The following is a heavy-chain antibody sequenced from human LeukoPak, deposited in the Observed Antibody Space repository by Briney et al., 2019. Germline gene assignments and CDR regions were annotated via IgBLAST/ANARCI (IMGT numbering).Heavy chain of an antibody. Sequence: PSETLSLTCAVYGGSFSGYYWSWIRQPPGKGLEWIGEINHSGSTNYNPSLKSRVTISVDTSKNQFSLKLSSVTAADTAVYYCARDSSIAARPLDYWGQGTLVTVSS. CDR3: ARDSSIAARPLDY. CDR1: GGSFSGYY. CDR2: INHSGST. V-gene: IGHV4-34*01. D-gene: IGHD6-6*01. J-gene: IGHJ4*02.